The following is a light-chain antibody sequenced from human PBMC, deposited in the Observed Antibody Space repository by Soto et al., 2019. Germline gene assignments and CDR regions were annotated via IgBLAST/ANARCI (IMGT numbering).Light chain of an antibody. V-gene: IGKV1-39*01. CDR3: QQSYSTPLT. Sequence: DIQMTQSPSSLSASVGDRVTITCRASQSISGYLNWYQQKPGQAPKLLIYVTSTLQSGVPSRFSGSGSGTDFTLTISCLQPEDFATYYCQQSYSTPLTFGQGTRLEIK. CDR2: VTS. CDR1: QSISGY. J-gene: IGKJ5*01.